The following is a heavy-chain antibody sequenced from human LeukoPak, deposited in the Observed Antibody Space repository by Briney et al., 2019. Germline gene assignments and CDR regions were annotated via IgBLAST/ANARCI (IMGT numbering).Heavy chain of an antibody. V-gene: IGHV3-30*04. Sequence: GSLRLSCAASGFTFSTYAMHWVRQAPGKGLEWLTVISYNGSHQYYSDSVRGRFTISRDNSRNSAFLQINRLRPEDTAVYYCATSIRRITISSWGQGTLVTVSS. CDR2: ISYNGSHQ. CDR3: ATSIRRITISS. D-gene: IGHD3-3*01. J-gene: IGHJ4*02. CDR1: GFTFSTYA.